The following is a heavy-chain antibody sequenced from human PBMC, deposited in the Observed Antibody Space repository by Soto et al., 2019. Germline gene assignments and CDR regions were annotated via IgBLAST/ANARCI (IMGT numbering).Heavy chain of an antibody. CDR1: GGSISSGGYS. CDR3: ASPPIYYLGRGINGPTYYKVREV. J-gene: IGHJ6*04. Sequence: PSETLSLTCAVSGGSISSGGYSWSWIRQPPGKGLEWIGYIYHSGSTYYNPSLKSRVTISVDRSKNQFSLKLSSVTAADTAVYYWASPPIYYLGRGINGPTYYKVREVGGKGPTVT. V-gene: IGHV4-30-2*01. CDR2: IYHSGST. D-gene: IGHD3-10*01.